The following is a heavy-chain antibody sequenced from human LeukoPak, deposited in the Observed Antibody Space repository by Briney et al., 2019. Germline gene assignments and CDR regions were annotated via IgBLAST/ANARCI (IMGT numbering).Heavy chain of an antibody. CDR3: ARTPDDGDYFDY. J-gene: IGHJ4*02. D-gene: IGHD4-17*01. CDR2: ITDSGGST. Sequence: GGSLRLSCAASGFTFSSYAMSWVRQAPGKGLEWVSLITDSGGSTYYADSVKGRFTISRDNSKNTLYVQMNSLRAEDTAVYYCARTPDDGDYFDYWGQGTLVTVSS. V-gene: IGHV3-23*01. CDR1: GFTFSSYA.